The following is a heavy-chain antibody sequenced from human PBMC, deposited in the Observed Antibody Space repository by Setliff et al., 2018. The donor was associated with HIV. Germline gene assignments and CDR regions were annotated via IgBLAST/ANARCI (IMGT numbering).Heavy chain of an antibody. Sequence: ASVKVSCKASGYPFSNFGVSWVRQAPGQGLEWLGMINPSGGSTTYAQKFQGRVTMTRDTFTSTVYMDLSSLRSEDTAVYYCARGGHYSGSYLPRDYYMDVWGKGTTVTVSS. CDR3: ARGGHYSGSYLPRDYYMDV. CDR1: GYPFSNFG. J-gene: IGHJ6*03. D-gene: IGHD1-26*01. CDR2: INPSGGST. V-gene: IGHV1-46*01.